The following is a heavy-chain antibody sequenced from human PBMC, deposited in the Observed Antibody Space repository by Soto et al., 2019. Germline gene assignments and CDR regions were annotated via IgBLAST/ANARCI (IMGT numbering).Heavy chain of an antibody. CDR2: IIPIFGTA. CDR3: ARDSSIAARWDYYYYGMDV. CDR1: GGTFSSYA. J-gene: IGHJ6*02. Sequence: QVQLVQSGAEVKKPGSSVKVSCKASGGTFSSYAISWVRQAPGQGLEWMGGIIPIFGTANYAQKFQGRVTITADESTSTAYMELSSLRSEDTAVYYCARDSSIAARWDYYYYGMDVWGQGTTVTVSS. D-gene: IGHD6-6*01. V-gene: IGHV1-69*12.